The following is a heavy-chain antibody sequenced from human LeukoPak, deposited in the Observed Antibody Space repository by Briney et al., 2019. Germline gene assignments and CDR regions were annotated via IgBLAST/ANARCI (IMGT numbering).Heavy chain of an antibody. CDR3: ARGSSSSYDY. CDR1: GFTFSSYS. D-gene: IGHD6-6*01. J-gene: IGHJ4*02. CDR2: ISNSGNNI. Sequence: GGSLRLSCAASGFTFSSYSMYWVRQAPGKGLEWVSSISNSGNNIYYPDSVKGRFTTSRDNAKSSLYLQMSSLRAEDTAIYYCARGSSSSYDYWGRGTLVTPSS. V-gene: IGHV3-21*06.